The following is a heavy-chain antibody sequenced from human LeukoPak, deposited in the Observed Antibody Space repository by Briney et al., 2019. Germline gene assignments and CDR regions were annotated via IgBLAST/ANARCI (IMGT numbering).Heavy chain of an antibody. J-gene: IGHJ4*02. CDR1: GDSIISSSYF. CDR3: ATRRVGYTYFDY. CDR2: IHFSGNT. V-gene: IGHV4-39*01. Sequence: PSETLSLTSTVSGDSIISSSYFRGWIRQPPGKGLEWIGHIHFSGNTYYIPSLKSRLTMSVDTSKNQFSLNLSSVTAADAAVYYCATRRVGYTYFDYWGQGTLVSVSS. D-gene: IGHD5-24*01.